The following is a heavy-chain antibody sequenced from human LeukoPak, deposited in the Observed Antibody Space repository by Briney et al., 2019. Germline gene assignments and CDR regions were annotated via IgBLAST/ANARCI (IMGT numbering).Heavy chain of an antibody. D-gene: IGHD3-16*01. V-gene: IGHV4-59*11. J-gene: IGHJ6*03. Sequence: PSETLSLTCTVSGGSISSHYWSWIRQPPGKGLEWIGYIYYSGSTNYNPSLKSRVTISVDTSKNQFSPKLSSVTAADTAVYYCARVYGVMPYYYYMDVWGKGATVTVSS. CDR3: ARVYGVMPYYYYMDV. CDR2: IYYSGST. CDR1: GGSISSHY.